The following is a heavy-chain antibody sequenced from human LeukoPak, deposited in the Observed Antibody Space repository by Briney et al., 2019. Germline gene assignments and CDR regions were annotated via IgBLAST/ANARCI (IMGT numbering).Heavy chain of an antibody. Sequence: GGAVKVTFQGSGYTFTSYHISWVRPPPAQGLEWMGCISVYNGNTNYAQKLQGRVTMTTDTSTSTAYMELRSLRSDDTAVYYCARTVDSSGYYYAGHAEYFQHWGQGTLVTVSS. D-gene: IGHD3-22*01. CDR2: ISVYNGNT. CDR3: ARTVDSSGYYYAGHAEYFQH. CDR1: GYTFTSYH. V-gene: IGHV1-18*01. J-gene: IGHJ1*01.